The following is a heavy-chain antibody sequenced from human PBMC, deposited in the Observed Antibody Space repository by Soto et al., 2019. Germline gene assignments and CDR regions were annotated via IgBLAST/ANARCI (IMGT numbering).Heavy chain of an antibody. Sequence: QVQLVQSGAEVKKPGSSVKVSCKASGGTFSSYSINWVRQAPGQGLEWMGAIIPIFGTANYAQKFQGRVTITADESHSTAYMELSSLRSEDTAVYYCARDGGRHSGGIDYWGQGTLVTVSS. CDR3: ARDGGRHSGGIDY. CDR1: GGTFSSYS. D-gene: IGHD1-26*01. V-gene: IGHV1-69*01. CDR2: IIPIFGTA. J-gene: IGHJ4*02.